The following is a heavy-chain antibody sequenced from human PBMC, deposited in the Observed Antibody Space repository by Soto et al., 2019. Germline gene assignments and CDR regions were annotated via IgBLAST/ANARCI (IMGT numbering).Heavy chain of an antibody. Sequence: GGSLRLSCAASGFTFSSYGMHWVRQAPGKGLEWVAVIWYDGSNKYYADSVKGRFTISRDNSKNTLYLQMNSLRAEDTAVYYCAREEVDSSWYDYYYYGMDVWGQGTTVTVSS. CDR3: AREEVDSSWYDYYYYGMDV. D-gene: IGHD6-13*01. V-gene: IGHV3-33*01. CDR2: IWYDGSNK. J-gene: IGHJ6*02. CDR1: GFTFSSYG.